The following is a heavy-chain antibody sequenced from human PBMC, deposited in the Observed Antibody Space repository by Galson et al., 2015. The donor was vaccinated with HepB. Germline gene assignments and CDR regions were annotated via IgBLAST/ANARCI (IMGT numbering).Heavy chain of an antibody. CDR3: VRNNFFDC. V-gene: IGHV4-4*07. CDR1: GASISSSY. Sequence: SETLSLTCIVSGASISSSYWSWIRQPAGKGLEWTGRIYSPASTNYNPSFKSRVTMSVDTSQNRVSLTLSSVTAADTAVYLCVRNNFFDCWGQGTLVTVSS. CDR2: IYSPAST. D-gene: IGHD5-24*01. J-gene: IGHJ4*02.